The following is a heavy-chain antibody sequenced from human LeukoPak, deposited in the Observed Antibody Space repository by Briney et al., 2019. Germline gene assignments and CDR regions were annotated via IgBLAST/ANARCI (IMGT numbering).Heavy chain of an antibody. CDR2: IYPGDSDT. CDR1: EYSFTSYW. CDR3: ARPRAAVGATIDY. J-gene: IGHJ4*02. D-gene: IGHD1-26*01. Sequence: GESLKISCKASEYSFTSYWIGWVRQMPGKGLEWMGIIYPGDSDTRYSPSFQGQVTISADTSISTAYLQRNSLTAADTAIYYCARPRAAVGATIDYWGQGTLVTVSS. V-gene: IGHV5-51*01.